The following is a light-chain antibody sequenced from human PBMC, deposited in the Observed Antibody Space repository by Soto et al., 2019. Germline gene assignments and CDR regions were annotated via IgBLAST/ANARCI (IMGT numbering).Light chain of an antibody. CDR3: QQLYTLPFT. CDR1: QSISTY. Sequence: DIMLTLSPSSLSASVGDRVSITCRASQSISTYLNWYQQKPGTAPKLLIYASYTLQSGVPSRFSGRGSGTEFTLTISGLLPEDFAAYHCQQLYTLPFTFGQGTRLEIK. J-gene: IGKJ5*01. V-gene: IGKV1-39*01. CDR2: ASY.